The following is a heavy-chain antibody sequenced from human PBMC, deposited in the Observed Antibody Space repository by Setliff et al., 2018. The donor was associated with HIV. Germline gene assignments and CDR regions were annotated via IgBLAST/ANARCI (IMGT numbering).Heavy chain of an antibody. J-gene: IGHJ6*02. D-gene: IGHD3-10*01. V-gene: IGHV1-8*01. Sequence: ASVKVSCKPSGHTFTNYDIHWMRRATGQGLEWMGWMNPNSGVSGYALKFHDRVTMTRDTAITTAYMELSSLTSEDTAVYYCARGKGVGGVIITGGLDVWGQGTTVTVSS. CDR3: ARGKGVGGVIITGGLDV. CDR1: GHTFTNYD. CDR2: MNPNSGVS.